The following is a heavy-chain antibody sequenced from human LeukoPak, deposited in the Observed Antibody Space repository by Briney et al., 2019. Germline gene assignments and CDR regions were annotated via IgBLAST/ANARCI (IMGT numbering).Heavy chain of an antibody. CDR3: ARGTYDSSGYTPFDP. CDR1: GYASTSYG. V-gene: IGHV1-18*01. D-gene: IGHD3-22*01. Sequence: GSVKVSCKASGYASTSYGISWVRQAPGQGLEWMGWISAYNGNTNYAQKLQGRVTMTTDTSTSTAYMELRSLRSDDTAVYYCARGTYDSSGYTPFDPWGQGTLVTVSS. CDR2: ISAYNGNT. J-gene: IGHJ5*02.